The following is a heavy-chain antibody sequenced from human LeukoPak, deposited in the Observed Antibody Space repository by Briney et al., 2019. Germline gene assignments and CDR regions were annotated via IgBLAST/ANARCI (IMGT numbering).Heavy chain of an antibody. CDR3: TRDLKGARETMVTGFSWYFDL. Sequence: KPSQTLSLTCAISGGSVSTTGAAWNWIRQSPSRGLEWLGRTYYISKWYNDYAISVKSRMSINADTSKNQFSLQLNSVTPEDTAVYYCTRDLKGARETMVTGFSWYFDLWGRGTLVTVSS. D-gene: IGHD5-18*01. J-gene: IGHJ2*01. CDR2: TYYISKWYN. CDR1: GGSVSTTGAA. V-gene: IGHV6-1*01.